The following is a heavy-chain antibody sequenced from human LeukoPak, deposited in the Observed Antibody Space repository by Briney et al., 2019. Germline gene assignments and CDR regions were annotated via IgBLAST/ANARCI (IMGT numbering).Heavy chain of an antibody. V-gene: IGHV4-59*01. Sequence: SETLSLTCTVSGGSISSYYWSWIRQPPGKGLEWIGYIYYSGSTNYNPSLKSRVTISVDTSKYQFSLKLSSVTAADTAVYYCAKSADYGDYYFDYWGQGTLVTVSS. J-gene: IGHJ4*02. CDR3: AKSADYGDYYFDY. D-gene: IGHD4-17*01. CDR1: GGSISSYY. CDR2: IYYSGST.